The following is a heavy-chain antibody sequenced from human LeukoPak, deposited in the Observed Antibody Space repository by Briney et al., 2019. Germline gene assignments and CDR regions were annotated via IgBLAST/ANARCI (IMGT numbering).Heavy chain of an antibody. V-gene: IGHV3-7*01. D-gene: IGHD3-3*01. CDR3: ARDGSAPSYYDFWSGYYRDPAFDI. CDR2: IKQDGSEK. CDR1: GFTFSSYW. Sequence: GGSLRLSCAASGFTFSSYWMSWVRQAPGKGLEWVANIKQDGSEKYYVDSVKGRFTISRDNAKNSLYLQMNSLRAEDTAVYYCARDGSAPSYYDFWSGYYRDPAFDIWGQGTMVTVSS. J-gene: IGHJ3*02.